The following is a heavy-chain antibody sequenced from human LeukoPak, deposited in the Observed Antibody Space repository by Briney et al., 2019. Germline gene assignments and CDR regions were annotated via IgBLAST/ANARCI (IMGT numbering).Heavy chain of an antibody. CDR2: INPNSGGT. D-gene: IGHD2-2*01. CDR3: ARDEKDIVVVPAAMPGFDP. V-gene: IGHV1-2*02. CDR1: GYTFTDYY. J-gene: IGHJ5*02. Sequence: SVKVSCKASGYTFTDYYMHWLRQAPGQGLEWMGWINPNSGGTNYAQNFQGRVTMTRDTSISTAYMELSRLRSDDTAVYYCARDEKDIVVVPAAMPGFDPWGQGTLVTVSS.